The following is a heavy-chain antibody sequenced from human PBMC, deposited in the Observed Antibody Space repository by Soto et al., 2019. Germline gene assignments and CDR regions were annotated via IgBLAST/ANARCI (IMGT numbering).Heavy chain of an antibody. CDR2: ISAIIGNT. J-gene: IGHJ6*03. V-gene: IGHV1-18*01. CDR1: GYTFTSYG. Sequence: ASVTVSCKASGYTFTSYGISWLRQAPGQGLERMGWISAIIGNTNYAQKFQGRVTITADTSTSTAYMELSSLRSEDTAVYYCARGVLEARPLAYYYYYYMDVWGKGTTVTVSS. CDR3: ARGVLEARPLAYYYYYYMDV. D-gene: IGHD3-3*01.